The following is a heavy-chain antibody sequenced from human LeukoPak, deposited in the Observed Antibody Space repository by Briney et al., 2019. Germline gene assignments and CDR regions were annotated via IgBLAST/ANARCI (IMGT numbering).Heavy chain of an antibody. CDR3: ARQVHPGYFDP. D-gene: IGHD1-1*01. CDR2: IYYSGST. Sequence: SETLSLTCAVYGGSFSGYYWSWIRQPPGKGLEWIGYIYYSGSTNYNPSLKSRVTISVDTSKNQFSLKLNSVTAADTAVYYCARQVHPGYFDPWGQRTLVTVSS. V-gene: IGHV4-59*01. CDR1: GGSFSGYY. J-gene: IGHJ5*02.